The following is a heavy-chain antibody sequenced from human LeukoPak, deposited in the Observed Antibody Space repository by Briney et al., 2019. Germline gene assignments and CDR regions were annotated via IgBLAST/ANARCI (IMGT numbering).Heavy chain of an antibody. CDR1: GFTFSSYA. Sequence: PGGSLRLSCAASGFTFSSYAMSWVRQAPGKGLEWVSAISGSGGSTYYADSVKGRFTISRVNSKNTLYLQMNSLRAEDTAVYYCAKDVVNSGSYYIFDYWGQGTLVTVSS. CDR3: AKDVVNSGSYYIFDY. J-gene: IGHJ4*02. CDR2: ISGSGGST. D-gene: IGHD1-26*01. V-gene: IGHV3-23*01.